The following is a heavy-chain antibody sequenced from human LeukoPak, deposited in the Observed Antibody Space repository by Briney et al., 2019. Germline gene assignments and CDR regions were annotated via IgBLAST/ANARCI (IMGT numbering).Heavy chain of an antibody. Sequence: GGSLRLSCAASGFTFSSYAMSWVRQAPGKGLEWVSAISGSGGSTYYADSVKGRFTISRDNSKNTLYLQMNSLRAEDTAVYYCAKWGDYDVLTGYYDPDYWGQGTLVTVSS. CDR3: AKWGDYDVLTGYYDPDY. CDR1: GFTFSSYA. CDR2: ISGSGGST. J-gene: IGHJ4*02. D-gene: IGHD3-9*01. V-gene: IGHV3-23*01.